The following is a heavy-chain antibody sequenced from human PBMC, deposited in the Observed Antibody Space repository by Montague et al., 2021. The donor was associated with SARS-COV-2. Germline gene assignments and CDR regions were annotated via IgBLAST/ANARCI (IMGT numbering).Heavy chain of an antibody. CDR3: ARGFDY. V-gene: IGHV4-59*08. CDR2: IHYSGST. J-gene: IGHJ4*02. Sequence: SETLSLTCTVSGGSISNYYYCWIRQPPGKGLEWIGYIHYSGSTNYNPSLKSRVTISVDTSKNQFSLKLNSVTAADTAVYYCARGFDYWGQGTLVTVSS. CDR1: GGSISNYY.